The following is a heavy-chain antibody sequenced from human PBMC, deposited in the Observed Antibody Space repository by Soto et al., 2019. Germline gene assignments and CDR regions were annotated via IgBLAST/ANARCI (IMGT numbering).Heavy chain of an antibody. CDR3: ARDAYCSGGSCYQYYYYYYGMDV. J-gene: IGHJ6*02. CDR2: INAGNGNT. Sequence: ASVKVFCKASGYTFTSYAMHWVRQAPGQRLEWMGWINAGNGNTKYSQKFQGRVTITRDTSASTAYMELSSLRSEDTAVYYCARDAYCSGGSCYQYYYYYYGMDVRGQGTTVTVSS. D-gene: IGHD2-15*01. V-gene: IGHV1-3*01. CDR1: GYTFTSYA.